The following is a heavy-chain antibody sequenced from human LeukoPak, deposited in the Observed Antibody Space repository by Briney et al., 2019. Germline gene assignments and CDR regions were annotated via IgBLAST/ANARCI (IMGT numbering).Heavy chain of an antibody. Sequence: GGSLRLSCAASGFTFSNAWMSWVRQAPGKGLEWVGRIKSKTDGGTTDYAAPVKGRFTISRDDSKNTLYLQMNSLRVEDTAIYYCVKVAKYYYGSETYYFFEQWGQGTPVTASS. CDR3: VKVAKYYYGSETYYFFEQ. J-gene: IGHJ4*02. V-gene: IGHV3-15*01. CDR1: GFTFSNAW. CDR2: IKSKTDGGTT. D-gene: IGHD3-10*01.